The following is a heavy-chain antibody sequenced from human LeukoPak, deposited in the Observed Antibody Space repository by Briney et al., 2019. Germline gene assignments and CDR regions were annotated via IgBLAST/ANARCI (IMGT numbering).Heavy chain of an antibody. CDR1: GYTFTSYG. CDR3: ARWIVVVPAAKAAFDI. CDR2: ISAYNGNT. J-gene: IGHJ3*02. V-gene: IGHV1-18*01. Sequence: GASVKVSCKASGYTFTSYGISWVRQAPGQGLEWMGWISAYNGNTNYAQKLQGRVTMTTDTSTSTAYMELRSLRSDDTAVYYCARWIVVVPAAKAAFDIWGQGTMVTVSS. D-gene: IGHD2-2*01.